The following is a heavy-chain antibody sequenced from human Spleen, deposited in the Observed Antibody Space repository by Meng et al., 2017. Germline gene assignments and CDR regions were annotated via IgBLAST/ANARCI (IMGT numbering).Heavy chain of an antibody. CDR1: GGISSYY. V-gene: IGHV4-59*01. J-gene: IGHJ4*02. Sequence: GSLRLSCTVSGGISSYYWSWIRQPPGKGLEWIGYIYYNGSTDYNPSLKSRVTISGDTSKKQFSLTLSSVTAADTAVYYCARASINTFGGVIVYEYFDYWGQGTLVTVSS. CDR2: IYYNGST. D-gene: IGHD3-16*02. CDR3: ARASINTFGGVIVYEYFDY.